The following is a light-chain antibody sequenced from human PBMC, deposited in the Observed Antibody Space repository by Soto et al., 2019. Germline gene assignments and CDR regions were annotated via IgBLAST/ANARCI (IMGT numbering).Light chain of an antibody. Sequence: DIQMTQSPSSLSASVGDRVTITCRASQSISNYLNWYQQKPGKAPKLLMYAASSLQSGVPSRFSGSGSGTDFTLTISSLLPEDLATYYCQQSYSTPRTFGQGTKVEIK. CDR1: QSISNY. CDR2: AAS. V-gene: IGKV1-39*01. CDR3: QQSYSTPRT. J-gene: IGKJ1*01.